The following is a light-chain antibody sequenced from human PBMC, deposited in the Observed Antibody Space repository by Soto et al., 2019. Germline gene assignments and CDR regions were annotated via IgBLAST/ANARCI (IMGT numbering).Light chain of an antibody. J-gene: IGKJ3*01. CDR3: QGYDNSPPMFT. CDR2: GAS. CDR1: QSVPHNN. Sequence: EIVMTLSPTTLSVSPGERATLSCRASQSVPHNNLAWYQQKPGQAPRLLVYGASIRATGIPARFSGSGSGTEFTLTISSLQSEDFAVYYCQGYDNSPPMFTFGPGTRVDFK. V-gene: IGKV3-15*01.